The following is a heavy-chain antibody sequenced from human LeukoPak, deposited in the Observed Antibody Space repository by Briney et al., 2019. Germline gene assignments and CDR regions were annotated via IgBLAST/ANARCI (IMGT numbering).Heavy chain of an antibody. CDR2: ISAYNGNT. CDR1: GYTFTSYG. D-gene: IGHD5-18*01. V-gene: IGHV1-18*01. Sequence: ASVKVSCKASGYTFTSYGISWVRQAPGQGLEWMGWISAYNGNTNYAQKLQGRVTMTTDTSTSTAYMELRSLRSDDTAVYYCAREYTAMATGTWFDPWGQGTLVTVSS. J-gene: IGHJ5*02. CDR3: AREYTAMATGTWFDP.